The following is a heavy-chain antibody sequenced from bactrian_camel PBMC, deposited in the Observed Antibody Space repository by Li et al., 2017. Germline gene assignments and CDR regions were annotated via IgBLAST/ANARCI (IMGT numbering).Heavy chain of an antibody. CDR2: LDSDGIT. D-gene: IGHD3*01. J-gene: IGHJ4*01. CDR1: GYTYSTAR. V-gene: IGHV3S53*01. Sequence: VQLVESGGGSVQAGGSLRLSCSVSGYTYSTARMGWFRQAPGKEREGVAVLDSDGITKYSDSVKGRFTISRNNAESTLYLQLNSLKTEDTAMYYCAKDLYNNPQNGDYWGQGTQVTVS. CDR3: AKDLYNNPQNGDY.